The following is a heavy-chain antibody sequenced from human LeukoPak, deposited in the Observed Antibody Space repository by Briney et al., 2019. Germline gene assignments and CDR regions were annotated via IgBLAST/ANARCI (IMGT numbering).Heavy chain of an antibody. CDR1: GFTFDDYG. V-gene: IGHV3-9*01. CDR2: ISYSSETI. D-gene: IGHD5-24*01. CDR3: AKDRGGGSQLGDAYDV. Sequence: GGSLRLSCAASGFTFDDYGMSWVRQAPGKGLEWVSGISYSSETIGYVDSVKGRFTISRDNVRKSLYLQMNSLRIEDTALYYCAKDRGGGSQLGDAYDVWGQGTMVSVSS. J-gene: IGHJ3*01.